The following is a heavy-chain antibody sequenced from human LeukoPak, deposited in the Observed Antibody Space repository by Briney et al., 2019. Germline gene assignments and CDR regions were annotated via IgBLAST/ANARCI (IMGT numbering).Heavy chain of an antibody. V-gene: IGHV4-39*07. CDR1: GGSISSSSYY. J-gene: IGHJ5*02. D-gene: IGHD1-26*01. Sequence: SETLSLTCTVSGGSISSSSYYWGWIRQPPGKGLEWIGSIYYSGSTYYNPSLKSRVTISVDTSKNQFSLKLSSVTAADTAVYYCAREVGPKQPIGTPIPRGWFDPWGQGTLVTVSS. CDR2: IYYSGST. CDR3: AREVGPKQPIGTPIPRGWFDP.